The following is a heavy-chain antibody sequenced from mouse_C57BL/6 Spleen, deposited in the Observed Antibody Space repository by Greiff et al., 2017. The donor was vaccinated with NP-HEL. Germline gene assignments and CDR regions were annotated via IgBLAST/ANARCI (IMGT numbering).Heavy chain of an antibody. CDR3: TRDSSGYVFDY. Sequence: EVMLVESGEGLVKPGGSLKLSCAASGFTFSSYAMSWVRQTPEKRLEWVAYISSGGDYIYYADTVKGRFTISRDNARNTLYLQMSSLKSEDTAMYYCTRDSSGYVFDYWGQGTTLTVSS. CDR1: GFTFSSYA. J-gene: IGHJ2*01. CDR2: ISSGGDYI. D-gene: IGHD3-2*02. V-gene: IGHV5-9-1*02.